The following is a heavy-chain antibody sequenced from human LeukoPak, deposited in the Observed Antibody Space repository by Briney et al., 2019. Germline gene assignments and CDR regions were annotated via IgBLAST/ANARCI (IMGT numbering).Heavy chain of an antibody. CDR2: IGGSVGST. Sequence: GSLRLSCAASGFTFSSYAMSWVRQGPVKGLEWVSAIGGSVGSTYYADSVRGRFTISRDNSKNTLNLQMDSLRPEDTAVYYCAKDRDGYNSPFDYWGQGTLVTVSS. J-gene: IGHJ4*02. CDR3: AKDRDGYNSPFDY. CDR1: GFTFSSYA. D-gene: IGHD5-24*01. V-gene: IGHV3-23*01.